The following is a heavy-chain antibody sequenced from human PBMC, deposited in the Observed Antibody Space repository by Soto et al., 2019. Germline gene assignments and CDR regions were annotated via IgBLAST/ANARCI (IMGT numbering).Heavy chain of an antibody. V-gene: IGHV4-4*02. D-gene: IGHD6-19*01. CDR2: MFHSGTT. Sequence: QVQLQESGPGLVKPSGTLSLPCSVSGGSITDNWWSWVRQPPGKGLEWIGEMFHSGTTYYTPSLKIRVMKSLAKPASQMSLTLKSVTAAETAVYVCARHVAVARTRGFDSWGPGTLVTVSS. J-gene: IGHJ4*02. CDR3: ARHVAVARTRGFDS. CDR1: GGSITDNW.